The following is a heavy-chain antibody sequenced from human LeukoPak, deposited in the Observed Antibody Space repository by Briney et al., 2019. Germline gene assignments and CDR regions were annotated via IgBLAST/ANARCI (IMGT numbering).Heavy chain of an antibody. CDR1: GGSSSSGGYY. D-gene: IGHD5-12*01. CDR3: ARAGLRGYYGMDV. V-gene: IGHV4-31*03. J-gene: IGHJ6*02. Sequence: SETLSLTCTVSGGSSSSGGYYWNWIRQHPGKGLEWIGYIYYTGRTYYNPSLKSRVSTSVDTSKNQVSLKLSSVTAADTAVYYCARAGLRGYYGMDVWGQGTTVTVSS. CDR2: IYYTGRT.